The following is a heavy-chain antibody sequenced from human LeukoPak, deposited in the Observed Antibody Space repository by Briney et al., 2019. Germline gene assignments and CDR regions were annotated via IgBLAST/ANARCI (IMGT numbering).Heavy chain of an antibody. CDR3: AHTGRVRGPNNWFDP. D-gene: IGHD3-10*01. CDR1: GGSISTTSYY. CDR2: IYYSGST. V-gene: IGHV4-39*07. J-gene: IGHJ5*02. Sequence: SETLSLTCTVSGGSISTTSYYWGWIRQPPGKGLEWIGTIYYSGSTYYNPSLKSRVTTSIDTSKNQFSLKLSSVTAADTAVYYCAHTGRVRGPNNWFDPWGQGTLVTVSS.